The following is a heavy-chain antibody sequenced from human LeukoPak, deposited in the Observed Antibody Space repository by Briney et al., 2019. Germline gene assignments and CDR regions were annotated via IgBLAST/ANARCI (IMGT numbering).Heavy chain of an antibody. Sequence: SETLSLTCVVSGGSVSGYYWGWIRQPPGRGLEWIGYVYYSGSTNYNPSFKSRITISVDTSRNQFSLQLSSVTAADTAVYYCARDQGGYHIFDYWGQGILVIVSS. CDR2: VYYSGST. CDR3: ARDQGGYHIFDY. CDR1: GGSVSGYY. D-gene: IGHD3-22*01. V-gene: IGHV4-59*02. J-gene: IGHJ4*02.